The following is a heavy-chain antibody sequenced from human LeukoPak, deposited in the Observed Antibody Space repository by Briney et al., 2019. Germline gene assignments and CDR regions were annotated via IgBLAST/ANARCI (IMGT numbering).Heavy chain of an antibody. CDR2: IRKGGSER. CDR3: ARVLGAYSNVYGPDFDY. Sequence: GGSLRLSCAASGFTFSIYWMSWVRQAPGKGLEWVANIRKGGSERYYVDSVKGRFTISRDNAKNSLHLQMDSLRAEDTAVYYCARVLGAYSNVYGPDFDYWGQGTLVTVSS. D-gene: IGHD3-16*01. CDR1: GFTFSIYW. V-gene: IGHV3-7*01. J-gene: IGHJ4*02.